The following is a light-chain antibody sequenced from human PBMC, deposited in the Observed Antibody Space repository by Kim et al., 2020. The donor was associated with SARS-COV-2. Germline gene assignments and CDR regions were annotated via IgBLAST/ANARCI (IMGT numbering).Light chain of an antibody. CDR2: QVS. J-gene: IGKJ2*01. CDR3: MQGTHWPYT. V-gene: IGKV2-30*02. Sequence: QSAAISCRSNRGLARCDVNTYLNWFQQGPGHSPRRLIYQVSKRDSGVPDRFRGSGSGTAFTLIIDRVEAEDVGVYYCMQGTHWPYTFGQGTKLEI. CDR1: RGLARCDVNTY.